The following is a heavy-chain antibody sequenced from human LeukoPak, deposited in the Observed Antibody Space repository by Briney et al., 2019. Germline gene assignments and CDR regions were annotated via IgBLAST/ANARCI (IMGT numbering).Heavy chain of an antibody. D-gene: IGHD6-13*01. V-gene: IGHV1-69*13. CDR1: GGTFSSYA. Sequence: ASVRVSCKASGGTFSSYAISWVRQAPGQGLEWMGGLIPIFGTANYAQKFQGRVTITADESTSTAYMELSSLRSEDTAVYYCARFLLGGGAAAGTVDYWGQGTLVTVSS. CDR3: ARFLLGGGAAAGTVDY. J-gene: IGHJ4*02. CDR2: LIPIFGTA.